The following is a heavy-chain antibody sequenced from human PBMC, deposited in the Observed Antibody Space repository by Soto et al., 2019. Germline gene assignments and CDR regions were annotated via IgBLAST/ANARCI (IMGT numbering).Heavy chain of an antibody. CDR2: IYYSGST. Sequence: QVQLQESGPGLVKPSQTLSLTCTVSGGSISSGDYYWSWIRQPPGKVLEWIGYIYYSGSTYYNPSLKSRVTISVDTSKNQFSLKLSSVTAADTAVYYCARAPMTTVTGGGFDYWGQGTLVTVSS. V-gene: IGHV4-30-4*01. D-gene: IGHD4-17*01. J-gene: IGHJ4*02. CDR3: ARAPMTTVTGGGFDY. CDR1: GGSISSGDYY.